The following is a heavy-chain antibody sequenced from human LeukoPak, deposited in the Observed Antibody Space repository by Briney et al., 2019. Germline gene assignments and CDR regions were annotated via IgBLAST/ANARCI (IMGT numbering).Heavy chain of an antibody. Sequence: PSETLSLTCTVSGGSISSYYWSWIRQPPGKGLEWIGYISYSGSTNFNPSLKSRVTISVDTSKNQFSLKLSSVTAADTAVYHCARDGQTQTWYFDLWGRGTLVTVSS. CDR2: ISYSGST. CDR1: GGSISSYY. CDR3: ARDGQTQTWYFDL. V-gene: IGHV4-59*12. J-gene: IGHJ2*01.